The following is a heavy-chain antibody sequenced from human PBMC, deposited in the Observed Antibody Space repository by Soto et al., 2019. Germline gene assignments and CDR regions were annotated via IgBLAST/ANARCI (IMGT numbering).Heavy chain of an antibody. Sequence: PSETLSLTCTVSGGSIYRSGYYWGWMRQPTGRGLEWIGNIDYNGVTYSNPSLKSRVTISRDTSKNQFSLKLTSVTAADTALYYCGKVLVGATGHTDSDSWGPGTLVTVSS. V-gene: IGHV4-39*01. D-gene: IGHD2-15*01. J-gene: IGHJ4*02. CDR2: IDYNGVT. CDR1: GGSIYRSGYY. CDR3: GKVLVGATGHTDSDS.